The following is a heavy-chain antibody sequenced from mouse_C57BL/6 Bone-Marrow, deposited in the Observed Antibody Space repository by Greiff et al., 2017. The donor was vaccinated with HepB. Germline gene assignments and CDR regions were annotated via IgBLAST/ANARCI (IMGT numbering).Heavy chain of an antibody. CDR2: ISSGSSTI. CDR3: ARRVVTTSYYAMDY. J-gene: IGHJ4*01. V-gene: IGHV5-17*01. D-gene: IGHD2-2*01. Sequence: EVHLVESGGGLVKPGGSLKLSCAASGFTFSDYGMHWVRQAPEKGLEWVAYISSGSSTIYYADTVKGRFTISRDNAKNTLFLQMTSLRSEDTAMYYCARRVVTTSYYAMDYWGQGTSVTVSS. CDR1: GFTFSDYG.